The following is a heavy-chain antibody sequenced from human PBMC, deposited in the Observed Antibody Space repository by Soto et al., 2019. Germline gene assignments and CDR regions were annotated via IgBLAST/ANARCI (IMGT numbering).Heavy chain of an antibody. CDR1: GGSISSSGYF. CDR3: ARRQGISSSQDY. Sequence: SETLSLTCTVSGGSISSSGYFWDWIRQPPGKGLEWIATVYYSGSTYYNPSLKSRVTISVDTSNNQFSLKLSSVTAADTAVYYCARRQGISSSQDYWGQGTLVTVSS. J-gene: IGHJ4*02. V-gene: IGHV4-39*01. CDR2: VYYSGST. D-gene: IGHD6-6*01.